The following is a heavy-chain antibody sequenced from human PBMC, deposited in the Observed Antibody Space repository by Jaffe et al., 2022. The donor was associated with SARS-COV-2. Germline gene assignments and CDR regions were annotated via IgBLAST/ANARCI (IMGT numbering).Heavy chain of an antibody. CDR3: ARVGGLVVLISDAFDM. V-gene: IGHV3-20*04. CDR1: GFTFDDHG. Sequence: EAHLVESGGGVVRPGGSLRLSCAGSGFTFDDHGMSWVRQAPGKGLEWVAEINWNGGSTAYADSVKGRFTISRDNAENSLYLQMDSLRAEDTALYYCARVGGLVVLISDAFDMWGQGTMVTVSS. CDR2: INWNGGST. D-gene: IGHD2-15*01. J-gene: IGHJ3*02.